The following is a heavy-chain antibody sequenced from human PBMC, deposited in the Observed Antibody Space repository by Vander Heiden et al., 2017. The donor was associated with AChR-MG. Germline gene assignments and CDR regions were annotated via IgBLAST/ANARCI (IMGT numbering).Heavy chain of an antibody. CDR1: AFTLSSYS. CDR3: AREGQHCSSTSCYVDY. D-gene: IGHD2-2*01. V-gene: IGHV3-21*01. CDR2: ISSSSSYI. J-gene: IGHJ4*02. Sequence: EVQLVESGGGLVTPGGSLILSCAASAFTLSSYSMDWGRQTPGKGLEWVASISSSSSYIYYADSVKGRFTISRDNAKNSLYLQMNSLRAEDTAVYYCAREGQHCSSTSCYVDYWGQGTLVTVSS.